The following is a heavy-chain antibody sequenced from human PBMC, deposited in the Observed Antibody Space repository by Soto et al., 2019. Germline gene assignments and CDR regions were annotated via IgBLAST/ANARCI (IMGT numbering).Heavy chain of an antibody. CDR2: INPSSGDT. CDR1: GYTFTTYF. D-gene: IGHD3-3*01. Sequence: ASVKVSCKASGYTFTTYFFHWVRQAPGQGLEWMGIINPSSGDTGYAQKFQGRVTMTRNTSTSTAYMELSSLRSEDTAVYYCARGAVGFLEWLRYYYGMDVWGQGTTVTVSS. J-gene: IGHJ6*02. V-gene: IGHV1-46*01. CDR3: ARGAVGFLEWLRYYYGMDV.